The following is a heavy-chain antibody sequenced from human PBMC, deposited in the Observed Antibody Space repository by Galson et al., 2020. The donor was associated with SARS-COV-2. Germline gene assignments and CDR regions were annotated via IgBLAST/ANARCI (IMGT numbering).Heavy chain of an antibody. V-gene: IGHV1-69*13. CDR2: IIPIFGTA. J-gene: IGHJ6*02. Sequence: SVKVSCKASGGTFSSYAISWVRQAPGQGLEWMGGIIPIFGTANYAQKFQGRVTITADESTSTAYMELSSLRSEDTAVYYCAREAGSGYYGSGSYPYYYYYGMDVWGQGTTVTVSS. CDR1: GGTFSSYA. D-gene: IGHD3-10*01. CDR3: AREAGSGYYGSGSYPYYYYYGMDV.